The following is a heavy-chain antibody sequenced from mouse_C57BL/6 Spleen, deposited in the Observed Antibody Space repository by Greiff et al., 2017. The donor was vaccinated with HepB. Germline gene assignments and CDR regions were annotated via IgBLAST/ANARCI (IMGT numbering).Heavy chain of an antibody. CDR2: ISSGGSYT. Sequence: EVQGVESGGDLVKPGGSLKLSCAASGFTFSSYGMSWVRQTPDKRLEWVATISSGGSYTYYPDSVKGRFTISRDNAKNTLYLQMSSLKSEDTAMYYCARHLTTAWDYWGQGTSVTVSS. CDR3: ARHLTTAWDY. CDR1: GFTFSSYG. J-gene: IGHJ4*01. D-gene: IGHD1-2*01. V-gene: IGHV5-6*01.